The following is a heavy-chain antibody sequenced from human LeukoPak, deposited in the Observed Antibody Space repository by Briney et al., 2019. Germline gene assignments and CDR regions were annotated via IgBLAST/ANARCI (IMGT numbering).Heavy chain of an antibody. J-gene: IGHJ4*02. CDR2: IYYSGST. CDR3: ARHSQTLLRGVIEGEIDY. D-gene: IGHD3-10*01. V-gene: IGHV4-59*08. Sequence: SETLSLTCTVSGGSISSYYWSWIRQPPGKGLEWIGYIYYSGSTNYNPSLKSRVTISVDTSKNQFSLKLSSVTAADTAVYYCARHSQTLLRGVIEGEIDYWGQGTLVTVSS. CDR1: GGSISSYY.